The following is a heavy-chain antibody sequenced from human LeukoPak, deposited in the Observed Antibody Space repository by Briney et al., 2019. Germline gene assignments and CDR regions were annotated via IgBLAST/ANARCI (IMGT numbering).Heavy chain of an antibody. CDR3: AREYLPDINYYYYGMDV. CDR2: IIPILGIA. CDR1: GGTFSSYA. V-gene: IGHV1-69*04. J-gene: IGHJ6*02. D-gene: IGHD5-12*01. Sequence: SVKVSCKASGGTFSSYAISWVRQAPGQGLEWMGRIIPILGIANYAQKFQGRVTITADKSTSTAYMELSSLRSEDTAVYYCAREYLPDINYYYYGMDVWGQGTTVTVSS.